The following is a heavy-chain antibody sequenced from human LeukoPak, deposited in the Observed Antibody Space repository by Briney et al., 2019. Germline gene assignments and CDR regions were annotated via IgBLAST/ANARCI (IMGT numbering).Heavy chain of an antibody. CDR1: GFTFSSYS. CDR3: ARYSSGWYDDWFDP. Sequence: PGGSLRLSCAASGFTFSSYSMNWVRQAPGKGLEWVSYISSSSSTIYYADSVKGRFTISRDNAKNSLYPQMNSLRDEDTAVYYCARYSSGWYDDWFDPWGQGTLVTVSS. CDR2: ISSSSSTI. V-gene: IGHV3-48*02. D-gene: IGHD6-19*01. J-gene: IGHJ5*02.